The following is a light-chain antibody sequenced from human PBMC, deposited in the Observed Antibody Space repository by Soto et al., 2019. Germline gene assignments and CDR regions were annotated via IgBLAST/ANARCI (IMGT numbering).Light chain of an antibody. J-gene: IGKJ1*01. V-gene: IGKV3-15*01. CDR3: QHFNNWPPTWT. Sequence: EMVLTQSPVTLSVSPGDRATLSCRASESISRTVAWYQQKPGQAPRLLFYAASTRRTGVPARFSASGAGTEFTLTISSLQSDDFAVYYCQHFNNWPPTWTFGQGTKVEIK. CDR1: ESISRT. CDR2: AAS.